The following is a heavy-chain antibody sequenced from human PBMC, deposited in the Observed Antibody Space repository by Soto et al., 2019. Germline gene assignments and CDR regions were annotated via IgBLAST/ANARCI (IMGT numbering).Heavy chain of an antibody. CDR2: ISDDGSNK. D-gene: IGHD5-12*01. J-gene: IGHJ4*02. Sequence: QVQLVESGGGVVQPGRSLRLSCAASGFTFSSYAMHWVRQAPGKGLEWVAVISDDGSNKYYADSVKGRFTISRHNSKNTLYLAVNSLSAEDTDVYYCAKDLGYSDFRIDYWGRGTLVTVSS. CDR1: GFTFSSYA. V-gene: IGHV3-30-3*01. CDR3: AKDLGYSDFRIDY.